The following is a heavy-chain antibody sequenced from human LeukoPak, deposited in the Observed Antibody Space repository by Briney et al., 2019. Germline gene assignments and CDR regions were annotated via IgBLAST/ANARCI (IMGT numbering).Heavy chain of an antibody. V-gene: IGHV3-30-3*01. CDR1: GFTFTSYA. D-gene: IGHD6-19*01. J-gene: IGHJ6*02. CDR3: ARGLSGNYYYYYAMDV. CDR2: ISYDGSNK. Sequence: GGSLRLSCAASGFTFTSYAMHWVRQAPGKGLEWVAVISYDGSNKYYVESVKGRFTISRDNSKNTLYLQMNSLGTEDTAVYYCARGLSGNYYYYYAMDVWGQGTTVTVSS.